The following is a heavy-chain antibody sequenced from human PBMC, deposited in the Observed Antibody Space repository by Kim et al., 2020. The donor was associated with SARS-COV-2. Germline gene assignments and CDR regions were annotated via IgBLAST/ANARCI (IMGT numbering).Heavy chain of an antibody. CDR1: GFTFSNYG. CDR3: VRSNFMDV. CDR2: VDPGGGST. Sequence: GGSLRLSCAASGFTFSNYGMNWVRQAPGKGLEWVSTVDPGGGSTYYADSVRGRFTVSRDNSKNTLFLQMNSLRADDTAMCYCVRSNFMDVWGQGTTVTVSS. V-gene: IGHV3-23*01. J-gene: IGHJ6*02. D-gene: IGHD1-1*01.